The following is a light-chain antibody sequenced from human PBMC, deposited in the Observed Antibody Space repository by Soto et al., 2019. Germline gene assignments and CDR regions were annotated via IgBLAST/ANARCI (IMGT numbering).Light chain of an antibody. J-gene: IGKJ5*01. Sequence: GDIVTIPFRASQSIGKHLNWYQQKPGKAPKFLIYAASNLQSGVPSRFSGSGSGTDFTLTVNSLQPEDFATYYCRQGYTSAITCGQGTRLEIK. CDR3: RQGYTSAIT. V-gene: IGKV1-39*01. CDR1: QSIGKH. CDR2: AAS.